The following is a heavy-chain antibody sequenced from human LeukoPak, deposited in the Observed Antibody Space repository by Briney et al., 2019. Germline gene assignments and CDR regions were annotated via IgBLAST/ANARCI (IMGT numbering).Heavy chain of an antibody. CDR1: GYSFTSYW. D-gene: IGHD5-18*01. V-gene: IGHV5-51*01. Sequence: GESLKISCKGSGYSFTSYWIGWVRQMPGKGLEGMGIIYPGDSDTRYSPSFQGQVTISADKPISTAYLQWSSLKASDTAMYYCARRYSYGRNWFDPWGQGTLVTVSS. J-gene: IGHJ5*02. CDR3: ARRYSYGRNWFDP. CDR2: IYPGDSDT.